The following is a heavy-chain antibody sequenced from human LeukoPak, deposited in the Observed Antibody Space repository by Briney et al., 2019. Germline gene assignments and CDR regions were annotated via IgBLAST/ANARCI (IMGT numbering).Heavy chain of an antibody. CDR3: ASGLWFGDENPPYFDY. D-gene: IGHD3-10*01. V-gene: IGHV4-38-2*02. CDR2: IYHSGST. J-gene: IGHJ4*02. Sequence: SETLSLTCTVSGYSISSGYYWGWIRQPPGKGLEWIGSIYHSGSTYYNPSLKSRVTISVDTSKNQFSLKLSSVTAADTAVYYCASGLWFGDENPPYFDYWGQGILVTVSS. CDR1: GYSISSGYY.